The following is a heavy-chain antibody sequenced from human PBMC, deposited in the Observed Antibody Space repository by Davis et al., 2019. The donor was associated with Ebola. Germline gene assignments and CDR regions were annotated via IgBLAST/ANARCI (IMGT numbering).Heavy chain of an antibody. V-gene: IGHV3-30-3*01. CDR2: ISPDGDNK. CDR1: GFTFSSFA. CDR3: ARAETFGYCSGGSCRRFDY. J-gene: IGHJ4*02. Sequence: GESLKISCADSGFTFSSFAIHWVRQAPGKGLEWVAAISPDGDNKYYAESVKGRFTISRDSFKNMLYLQMNGLTTEDTALYYCARAETFGYCSGGSCRRFDYWGQGTLVTVSS. D-gene: IGHD2-15*01.